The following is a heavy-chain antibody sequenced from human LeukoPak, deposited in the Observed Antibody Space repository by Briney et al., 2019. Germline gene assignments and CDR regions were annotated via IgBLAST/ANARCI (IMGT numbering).Heavy chain of an antibody. Sequence: SGTLSLTCTVSGGSISSSSYYWGWIRQPPGKGLEWIGSIYHSGSTYYNPSLKSRVTISVDTSKNQFSLKLSSVTAADTAVYYCARDSSAFDPWGQGTLVTVSS. CDR2: IYHSGST. J-gene: IGHJ5*02. CDR3: ARDSSAFDP. V-gene: IGHV4-39*07. CDR1: GGSISSSSYY.